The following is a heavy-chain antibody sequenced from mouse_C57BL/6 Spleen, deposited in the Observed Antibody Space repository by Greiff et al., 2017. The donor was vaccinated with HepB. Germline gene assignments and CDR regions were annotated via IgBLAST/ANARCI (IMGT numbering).Heavy chain of an antibody. J-gene: IGHJ2*01. CDR2: ISDGGSYT. Sequence: EVQVVESGGGLVKPGGSLKLSCAASGFTFSSYAMSWVRQTPEKRLEWVATISDGGSYTYYPDNVKGRFTISRDNAKNNLYLQMSHLKSEDTAMYYCARDTTVVATSSSFDYWGQGTTLTVSS. V-gene: IGHV5-4*01. CDR3: ARDTTVVATSSSFDY. D-gene: IGHD1-1*01. CDR1: GFTFSSYA.